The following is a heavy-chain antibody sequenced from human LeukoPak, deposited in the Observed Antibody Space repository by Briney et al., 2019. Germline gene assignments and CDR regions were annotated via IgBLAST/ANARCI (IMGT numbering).Heavy chain of an antibody. D-gene: IGHD1-7*01. Sequence: GGSLRLSCAASGFPLRNYWMSWVRQAPGKRLEWVAYIKQDGSEKNCVDSVRGRFTISRDNAKNSLYLEMNSLRAEDTAVYYCARETNLGTWGQGTLVTVSS. CDR1: GFPLRNYW. CDR3: ARETNLGT. J-gene: IGHJ4*02. V-gene: IGHV3-7*01. CDR2: IKQDGSEK.